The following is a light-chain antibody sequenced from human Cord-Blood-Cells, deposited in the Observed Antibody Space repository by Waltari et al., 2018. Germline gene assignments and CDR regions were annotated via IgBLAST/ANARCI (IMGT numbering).Light chain of an antibody. Sequence: QSVLTQPPSASGTPGQRVTISCSGSSSNIGSNTVNWSQQLPRTAPNLLIYSNNQRPSGVPDRFSGSKSGTSASLAISGLQSEDEADYYCAAWDDSLNGWVFGGGTKLTVL. V-gene: IGLV1-44*01. CDR2: SNN. CDR1: SSNIGSNT. J-gene: IGLJ3*02. CDR3: AAWDDSLNGWV.